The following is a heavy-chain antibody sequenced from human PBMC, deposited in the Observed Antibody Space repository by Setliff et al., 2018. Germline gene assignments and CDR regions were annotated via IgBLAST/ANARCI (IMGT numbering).Heavy chain of an antibody. V-gene: IGHV4-59*11. Sequence: SETLSLTCTVSGGSISSHYWSWIRQPPGKGLEWIGYIYSSGSTNYNPSLKSRVTISVDTSKNQFSLKLTSVTAADTAVYYCARRKEQWLVQGYYYYYMDVWGKGTTVTVSS. CDR2: IYSSGST. J-gene: IGHJ6*03. CDR3: ARRKEQWLVQGYYYYYMDV. CDR1: GGSISSHY. D-gene: IGHD6-19*01.